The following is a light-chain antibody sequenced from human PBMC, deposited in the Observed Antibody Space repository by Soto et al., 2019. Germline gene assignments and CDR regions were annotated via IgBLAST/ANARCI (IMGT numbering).Light chain of an antibody. Sequence: EIVLTQSPATLSLSPGERATLSCRASQSVSSYLAWYQQKPGQAPRLLIYDASNRATGIPARFSGSGSGKAFPLTISGQGPEDLEVYNFKHGSNWPRWTSGQGTKGKTK. J-gene: IGKJ1*01. CDR3: KHGSNWPRWT. CDR2: DAS. V-gene: IGKV3-11*01. CDR1: QSVSSY.